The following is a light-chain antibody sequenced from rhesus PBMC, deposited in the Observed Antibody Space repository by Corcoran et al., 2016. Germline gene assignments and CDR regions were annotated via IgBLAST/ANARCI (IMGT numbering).Light chain of an antibody. V-gene: IGKV1-94*01. CDR3: LQDYTAPWT. Sequence: DIQMTQSPSSLSASVGDRVTVTCRASQGINKELSWYQQKPGKAPTLLIYAASSLQTGVSSRFSGSGSGTDYPLTTISIRPKDVATCYCLQDYTAPWTFGQGTKVEIK. CDR1: QGINKE. J-gene: IGKJ1*01. CDR2: AAS.